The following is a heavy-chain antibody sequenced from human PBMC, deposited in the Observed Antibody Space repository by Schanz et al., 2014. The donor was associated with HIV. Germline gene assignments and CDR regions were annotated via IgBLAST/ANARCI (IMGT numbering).Heavy chain of an antibody. J-gene: IGHJ4*02. CDR3: AKVGRIYSTTWIDH. Sequence: EVQLLESGGGLVQPGGSLRLSCAASGFTFSSYAMSWVRQAPGKGLEWVSVIRGSGISTYYADSVKGRFAISRDNSKNTVYLQMNSLRGEDSAVYYCAKVGRIYSTTWIDHWGQGTLVTVSS. V-gene: IGHV3-23*01. D-gene: IGHD6-13*01. CDR1: GFTFSSYA. CDR2: IRGSGIST.